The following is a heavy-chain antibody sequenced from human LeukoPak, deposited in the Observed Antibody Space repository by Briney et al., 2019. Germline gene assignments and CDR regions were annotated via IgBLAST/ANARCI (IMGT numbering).Heavy chain of an antibody. Sequence: GGSLRLSCEASGFTFSSYWMSWVRQAPGKGLEWVANIKKDESEKNYVDSVKGRFTISRDNAKSSLYLQMNSLRAEDTAVYYCASYRDGDLSFDHWGQGTLVTVSS. V-gene: IGHV3-7*03. D-gene: IGHD1-26*01. CDR2: IKKDESEK. CDR1: GFTFSSYW. CDR3: ASYRDGDLSFDH. J-gene: IGHJ4*02.